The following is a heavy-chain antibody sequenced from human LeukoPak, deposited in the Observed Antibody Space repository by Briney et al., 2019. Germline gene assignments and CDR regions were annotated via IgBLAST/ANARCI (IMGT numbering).Heavy chain of an antibody. D-gene: IGHD3-22*01. CDR1: DASSNNYY. J-gene: IGHJ4*02. CDR3: ARFDYCDNIGYYYFDF. V-gene: IGHV4-4*07. Sequence: SETLSLTCSVSDASSNNYYWSWIRQPAGMGLEWIRRTYTSGSTNYNPSLKSRVALSVDTSKNQFSLKLSSWTAADTAVYYCARFDYCDNIGYYYFDFWGQGPLVTVSS. CDR2: TYTSGST.